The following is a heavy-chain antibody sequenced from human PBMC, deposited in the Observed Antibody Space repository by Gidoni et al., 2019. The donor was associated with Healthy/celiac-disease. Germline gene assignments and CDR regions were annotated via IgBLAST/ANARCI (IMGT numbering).Heavy chain of an antibody. D-gene: IGHD6-19*01. J-gene: IGHJ4*02. CDR3: TTGFSSSGWTYFDY. Sequence: EVQLVESGGGLVKPGGSLRLSCAASGFTFSNAWMSWVRQAPGKGLEWGGRIKSKTDGGTTDYAAPVKGRFTISRDDSKNTLYLQMNSLKTEDTAVYYCTTGFSSSGWTYFDYWGQGTLVTVSS. CDR2: IKSKTDGGTT. CDR1: GFTFSNAW. V-gene: IGHV3-15*01.